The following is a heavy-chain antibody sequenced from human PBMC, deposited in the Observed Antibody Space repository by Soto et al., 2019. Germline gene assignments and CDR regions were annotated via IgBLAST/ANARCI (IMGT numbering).Heavy chain of an antibody. D-gene: IGHD5-18*01. CDR3: ARDGRAMNDY. J-gene: IGHJ4*02. CDR2: ISSNGGTT. CDR1: GFTFSTYA. V-gene: IGHV3-64*01. Sequence: EVQLVESGGGLVQPGGSLRLSCAASGFTFSTYAMQWVRQAPGKGLEFVLSISSNGGTTNYAYSVKGRFTISRDNSRDTLYLQMGSLRPEDMAVYYCARDGRAMNDYWGQGTLVTVSS.